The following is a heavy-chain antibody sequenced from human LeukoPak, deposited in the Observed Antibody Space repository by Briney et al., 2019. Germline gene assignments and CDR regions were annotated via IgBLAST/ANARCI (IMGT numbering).Heavy chain of an antibody. J-gene: IGHJ4*02. CDR2: ISSSGDII. Sequence: GGSLRLSCAASGFTFSSYEMNWVRRAPGKGLEWVSYISSSGDIIYYPDSMKGRFTISRDNAKNSLYLQMNSPRAEDTAVYYCASGSLEYYFDYWGQGILVTVSS. V-gene: IGHV3-48*03. CDR3: ASGSLEYYFDY. CDR1: GFTFSSYE. D-gene: IGHD3-3*01.